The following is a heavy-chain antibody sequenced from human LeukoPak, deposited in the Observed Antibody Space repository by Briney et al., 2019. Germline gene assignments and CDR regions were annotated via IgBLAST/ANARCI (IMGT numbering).Heavy chain of an antibody. V-gene: IGHV3-48*03. D-gene: IGHD1-26*01. J-gene: IGHJ4*02. CDR1: GFTFSSYE. CDR3: ATLIVGGGDH. CDR2: IGGSGRTI. Sequence: GGSLRLSCAASGFTFSSYEMIWVRQPPGTGLEWVSYIGGSGRTIFYADSVKGRFTISRDNAKDSLYLQMNSLRAEDTAVYYCATLIVGGGDHWGQGTLVTVSS.